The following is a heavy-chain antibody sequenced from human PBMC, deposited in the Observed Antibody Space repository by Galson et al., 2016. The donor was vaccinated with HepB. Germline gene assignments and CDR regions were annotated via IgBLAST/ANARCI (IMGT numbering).Heavy chain of an antibody. V-gene: IGHV3-30*18. CDR3: AKGALVTGTLIGGFDF. Sequence: SLRLSCAASGFTFSSFGMHWARQAPGKGPEWVAVISYDGSQQYYSDSVKGRFTISRDNSRHTLSLQMNSLSPDDSAVYYCAKGALVTGTLIGGFDFWGRGTLVTVSS. D-gene: IGHD2-21*02. CDR2: ISYDGSQQ. J-gene: IGHJ4*02. CDR1: GFTFSSFG.